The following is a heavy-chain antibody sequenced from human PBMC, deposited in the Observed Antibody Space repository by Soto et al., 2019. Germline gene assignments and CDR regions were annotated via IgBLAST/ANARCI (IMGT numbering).Heavy chain of an antibody. D-gene: IGHD3-22*01. Sequence: GESLKISCAASGFTFSSYSMNWVRQAPGKGLEWVSYISSSSSTIYYADTVKGRFTISRDNAKNSLYLQMNSLRAEDTAVYYCARDLKTYYYDSSGYYFDYWGQGTLVTVSS. CDR3: ARDLKTYYYDSSGYYFDY. J-gene: IGHJ4*02. V-gene: IGHV3-48*04. CDR1: GFTFSSYS. CDR2: ISSSSSTI.